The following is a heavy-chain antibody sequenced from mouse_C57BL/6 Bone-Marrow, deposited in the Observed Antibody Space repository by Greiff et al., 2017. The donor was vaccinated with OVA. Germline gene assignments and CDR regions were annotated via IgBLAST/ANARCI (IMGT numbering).Heavy chain of an antibody. CDR3: TRKSGATVVVGYVMDY. D-gene: IGHD1-1*01. Sequence: QVQLQQSGAELVRPGASVTLSCKASGYTFTDYEMHWVKQTPVHGLEWIGAIDPETGGTAYNQKFKGKAILTADKSSSTAYMELRSLTSEDSAVYYCTRKSGATVVVGYVMDYWGQGTSVTVSS. CDR2: IDPETGGT. CDR1: GYTFTDYE. J-gene: IGHJ4*01. V-gene: IGHV1-15*01.